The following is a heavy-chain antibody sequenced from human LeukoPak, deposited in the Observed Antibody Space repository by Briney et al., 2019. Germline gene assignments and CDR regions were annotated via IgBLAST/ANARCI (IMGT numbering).Heavy chain of an antibody. CDR2: ISSSSSYI. J-gene: IGHJ4*02. CDR3: ARDGNYYDSSGYYYGGSYFDY. CDR1: GFTFSSYG. V-gene: IGHV3-21*01. Sequence: GGSLRLSCAASGFTFSSYGMNWVRQAPGKGLEWVSSISSSSSYIYYADSVKGRFTISRDNAKNSLYLQMNSLRAEDTAVYYCARDGNYYDSSGYYYGGSYFDYWGQGTLVTVSS. D-gene: IGHD3-22*01.